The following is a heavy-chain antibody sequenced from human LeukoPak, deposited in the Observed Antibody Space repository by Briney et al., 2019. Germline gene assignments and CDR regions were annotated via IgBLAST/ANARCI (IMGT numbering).Heavy chain of an antibody. CDR2: IIPIFGTA. J-gene: IGHJ3*02. CDR1: GGTFSSYA. D-gene: IGHD3-22*01. CDR3: ARVALSYYDSSGYYSRAFDI. Sequence: ASVKVSCKASGGTFSSYATSWVRQAPGQGLEWMGGIIPIFGTANYAQKFQGRVTITADESTSTAYMELSSLRSEDTAVYYCARVALSYYDSSGYYSRAFDIWGQGTMVTVSS. V-gene: IGHV1-69*13.